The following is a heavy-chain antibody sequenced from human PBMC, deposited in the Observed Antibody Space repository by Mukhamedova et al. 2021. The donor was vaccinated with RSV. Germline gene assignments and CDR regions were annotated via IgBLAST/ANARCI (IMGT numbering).Heavy chain of an antibody. V-gene: IGHV3-15*01. J-gene: IGHJ5*02. D-gene: IGHD3-22*01. Sequence: DYAAPVKGRFTISRDDSKNTLYLQMNSLKTEDTAVYYCTTDLLTYYDSSGYYYGRHNWFDPWGQGTLVTVSS. CDR3: TTDLLTYYDSSGYYYGRHNWFDP.